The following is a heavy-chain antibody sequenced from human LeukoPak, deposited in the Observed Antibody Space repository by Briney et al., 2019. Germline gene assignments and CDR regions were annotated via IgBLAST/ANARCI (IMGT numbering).Heavy chain of an antibody. CDR3: ASVYHDGGAFYGAFHI. V-gene: IGHV3-66*01. Sequence: SGGSLRLSCAASGLTVSGNYMNWVRQAPGRGLEWVSLIYSGGSTFYADSVKGRFTISRDHHRNTLFLHMNNLRAEDTALYYCASVYHDGGAFYGAFHIWGQGTMVTVSS. D-gene: IGHD3-22*01. CDR2: IYSGGST. CDR1: GLTVSGNY. J-gene: IGHJ3*02.